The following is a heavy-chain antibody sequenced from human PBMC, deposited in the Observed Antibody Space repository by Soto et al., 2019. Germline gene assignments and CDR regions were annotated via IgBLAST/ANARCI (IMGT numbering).Heavy chain of an antibody. Sequence: ASVKVSCKASGYTFSSYGISWVRQAPGQGLEWMGWISAYNGNTNYAQKLQGRVTMTTDTSTSTAYMEVRSLRSDDTAVYYCARFSYYDSSGYYDISAFDIWGQGTMVTVSS. J-gene: IGHJ3*02. CDR2: ISAYNGNT. CDR1: GYTFSSYG. CDR3: ARFSYYDSSGYYDISAFDI. V-gene: IGHV1-18*01. D-gene: IGHD3-22*01.